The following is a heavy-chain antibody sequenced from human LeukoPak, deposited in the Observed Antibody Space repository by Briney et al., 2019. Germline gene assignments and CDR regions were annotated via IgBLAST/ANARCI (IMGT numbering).Heavy chain of an antibody. J-gene: IGHJ6*03. V-gene: IGHV1-18*01. CDR2: ISAYNGNT. CDR3: VTLDIVVVPAAIKGGGYYYYYMDV. CDR1: GYTFTSYG. Sequence: ASVKVSCKASGYTFTSYGISWVRQAPGQGLEWMGWISAYNGNTNYAQKLQGRVTMITDTSTSTAYMELRSLRSDDTAVYYCVTLDIVVVPAAIKGGGYYYYYMDVWGKGTTVTVSS. D-gene: IGHD2-2*02.